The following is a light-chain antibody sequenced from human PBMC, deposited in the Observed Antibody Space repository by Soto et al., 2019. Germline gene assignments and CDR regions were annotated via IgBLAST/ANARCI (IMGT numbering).Light chain of an antibody. V-gene: IGKV1-39*01. Sequence: DVQVTQSPSSLSASVGDRVTITCRASQNINNYLNWYQQKPGKAPKLLISVESNLQSGVPSRFSGSGSGTDFTLTISSLQPEDFATYYCQQSYTTPLTFGGGTKVDIK. CDR1: QNINNY. CDR2: VES. CDR3: QQSYTTPLT. J-gene: IGKJ4*01.